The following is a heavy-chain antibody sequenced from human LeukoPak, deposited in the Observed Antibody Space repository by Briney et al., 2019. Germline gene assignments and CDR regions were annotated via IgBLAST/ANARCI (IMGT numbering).Heavy chain of an antibody. D-gene: IGHD1-14*01. Sequence: GGSPRLSCVASGFSFSTSWMHWVRQTPGKELLWLSRISSDGTNTKYADSVKGRFTISRDNAKSTLYLQMNSLRAEDTAVYYCARDQTQAGPTTVDYWGQGTLVTVSS. CDR3: ARDQTQAGPTTVDY. J-gene: IGHJ4*02. CDR2: ISSDGTNT. CDR1: GFSFSTSW. V-gene: IGHV3-74*01.